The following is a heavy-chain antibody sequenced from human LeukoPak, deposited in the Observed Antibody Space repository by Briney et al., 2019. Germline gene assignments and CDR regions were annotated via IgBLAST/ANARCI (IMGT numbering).Heavy chain of an antibody. J-gene: IGHJ4*02. CDR2: ISSSGSTI. V-gene: IGHV3-48*03. CDR1: GFTFSSYE. CDR3: ARELGINDDARDY. D-gene: IGHD3-16*01. Sequence: GGSLRLSCAASGFTFSSYEMNWVRQAPGKGLEWVSYISSSGSTIYYADSVKGRFTISRDNAKNSLYLQMNSLRAEDTAVYYCARELGINDDARDYGGQGTLVTVSS.